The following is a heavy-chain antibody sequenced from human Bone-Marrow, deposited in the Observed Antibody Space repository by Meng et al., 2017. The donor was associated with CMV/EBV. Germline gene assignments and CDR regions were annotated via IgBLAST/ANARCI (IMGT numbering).Heavy chain of an antibody. CDR3: AKDRMEDYSSLDY. D-gene: IGHD4-11*01. V-gene: IGHV3-33*06. J-gene: IGHJ4*02. CDR2: IWYDGSKK. CDR1: GFTFSSYG. Sequence: GESLKISCAASGFTFSSYGMHWVRQAPGKGLEWVAVIWYDGSKKYYADSVKGRFTISRDNSKNTLYLQMNSLRAEGTAVYYGAKDRMEDYSSLDYWGQGTLVTVSS.